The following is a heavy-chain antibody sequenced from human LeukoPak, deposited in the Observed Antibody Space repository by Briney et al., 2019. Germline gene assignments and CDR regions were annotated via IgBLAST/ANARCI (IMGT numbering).Heavy chain of an antibody. V-gene: IGHV1-46*01. J-gene: IGHJ4*02. CDR2: SSPSGGST. CDR1: GHTFTSYY. CDR3: ARDGVATNGVGFDY. Sequence: ASVKVSCKAFGHTFTSYYLHWVRQAPGQGLEWMGISSPSGGSTTYAQNFQGRVTMTRDTSTSTVHMELSSLRSEDTAVYYYARDGVATNGVGFDYWGQGTLVTVSS. D-gene: IGHD5-12*01.